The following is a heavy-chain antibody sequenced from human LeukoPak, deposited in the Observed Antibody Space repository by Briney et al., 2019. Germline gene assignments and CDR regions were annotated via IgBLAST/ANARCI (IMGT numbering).Heavy chain of an antibody. Sequence: GGSLRLSCAASGFTFSSYAMSWVRQAPGKGLEWVSAISGSGGSTYYADSVKGRFTISRDNSRNTLYLQMNSLRAEDTAVYYCAKDPPLGYYYDSSGYTFDYWGQGTLVTVSS. CDR2: ISGSGGST. V-gene: IGHV3-23*01. D-gene: IGHD3-22*01. J-gene: IGHJ4*02. CDR1: GFTFSSYA. CDR3: AKDPPLGYYYDSSGYTFDY.